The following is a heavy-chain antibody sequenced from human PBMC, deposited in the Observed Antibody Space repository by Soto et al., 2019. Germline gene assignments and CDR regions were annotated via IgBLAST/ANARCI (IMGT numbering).Heavy chain of an antibody. CDR2: INWNGGST. CDR1: GFTFDDYG. CDR3: ASGIVGATTYGMDV. D-gene: IGHD1-26*01. Sequence: EVQLVESGGGVVRPGGSLRLSCAASGFTFDDYGLSWVRQAPGKGLEWVSGINWNGGSTRYADSVKGRFTISRDNAKNSLYRQMNSLRAEDTALYYCASGIVGATTYGMDVWGQGTTVTVSS. J-gene: IGHJ6*02. V-gene: IGHV3-20*04.